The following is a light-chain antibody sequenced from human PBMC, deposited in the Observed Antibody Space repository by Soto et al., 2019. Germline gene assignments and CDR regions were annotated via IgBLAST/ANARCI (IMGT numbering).Light chain of an antibody. CDR1: QSVGSY. CDR2: DAS. Sequence: PGERATLSCRASQSVGSYLAWYQQKPGQAPRVLIYDASNRAAGVPARFSGSGSGTDFTLTISSLEPEDFAVYYCQQRSSWYSFGQGTKLEIK. J-gene: IGKJ2*01. V-gene: IGKV3-11*01. CDR3: QQRSSWYS.